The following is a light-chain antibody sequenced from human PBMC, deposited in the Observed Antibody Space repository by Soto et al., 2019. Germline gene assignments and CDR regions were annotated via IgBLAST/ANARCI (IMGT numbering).Light chain of an antibody. CDR1: SSDVGNYNL. CDR3: CSYAGSSTYV. Sequence: SVLTQPASVSGSAGQSITISCTGTSSDVGNYNLVSWYLHHPGKAPKLLIYEDTKRPSGVSNRFSGSRSGNTASLTVSGLQAEDETDYYCCSYAGSSTYVFGTGTKVTV. J-gene: IGLJ1*01. CDR2: EDT. V-gene: IGLV2-23*01.